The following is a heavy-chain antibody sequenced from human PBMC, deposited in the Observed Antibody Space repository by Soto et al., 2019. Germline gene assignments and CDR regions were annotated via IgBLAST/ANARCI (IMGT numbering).Heavy chain of an antibody. J-gene: IGHJ6*01. D-gene: IGHD6-25*01. CDR2: IYYSGST. Sequence: SETLSLTCTFSVVSISSGGYYCSWIRQHPGKGLEWIGYIYYSGSTYYNPSLKSRVTISVDTSKNRFSLKLSSVTAADTAVYYCAIDRNRLDYGMQVWGQGTTVNLSS. CDR3: AIDRNRLDYGMQV. V-gene: IGHV4-31*03. CDR1: VVSISSGGYY.